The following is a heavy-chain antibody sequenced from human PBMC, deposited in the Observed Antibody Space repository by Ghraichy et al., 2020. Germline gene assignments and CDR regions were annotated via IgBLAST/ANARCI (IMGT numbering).Heavy chain of an antibody. CDR3: ARGVSSGWINYYYYYGMDV. D-gene: IGHD6-19*01. Sequence: SGPTLVKPTQTLTLTCTFSGFSLSTSGMCVSWIRQPPGKALEWLARIDWDDDKYYSTSLKTRLTISKDTSKNQVVLTMTNMDPVDTATYYCARGVSSGWINYYYYYGMDVWGQGTTVTVSS. J-gene: IGHJ6*02. CDR2: IDWDDDK. V-gene: IGHV2-70*11. CDR1: GFSLSTSGMC.